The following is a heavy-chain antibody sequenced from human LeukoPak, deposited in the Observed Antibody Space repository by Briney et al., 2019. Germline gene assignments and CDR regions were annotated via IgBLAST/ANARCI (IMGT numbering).Heavy chain of an antibody. V-gene: IGHV4-30-4*01. J-gene: IGHJ6*02. CDR3: ARDQTDFWSGYYTGGYYYYGMDV. Sequence: SETLSLTCIVSGDSISSGDYYWSWIRQPPGKGLEWIGYIYYSGSTYYNPSLKSRVTISVDTSKNQFSLKLSSVTAADTAVYYCARDQTDFWSGYYTGGYYYYGMDVWGQGTTVTVSS. CDR2: IYYSGST. CDR1: GDSISSGDYY. D-gene: IGHD3-3*01.